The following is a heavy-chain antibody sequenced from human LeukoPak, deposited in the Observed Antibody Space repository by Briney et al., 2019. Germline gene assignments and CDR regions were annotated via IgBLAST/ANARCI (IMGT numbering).Heavy chain of an antibody. J-gene: IGHJ5*02. Sequence: GGSLRLSCAASGFTFSSHEMNWVRQAPGKGLEWVSYISSSGGTIYYADSVKGRFTISRDNAKNSLYLQMNSLRAEDTAVYYCARDKITFGGVTINWFDPWGQGTLVTVSS. V-gene: IGHV3-48*03. CDR2: ISSSGGTI. CDR3: ARDKITFGGVTINWFDP. D-gene: IGHD3-16*01. CDR1: GFTFSSHE.